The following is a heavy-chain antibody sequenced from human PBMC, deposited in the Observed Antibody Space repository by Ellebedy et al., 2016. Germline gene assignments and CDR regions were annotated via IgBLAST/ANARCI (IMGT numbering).Heavy chain of an antibody. Sequence: GGSLRLSXAASGFTFSSYAMSWVRQAPGKGLEWVSAISGSGGSTYYADSVKGRFTISRDNSKNTLYLQMNSLRAEDTAVYYCAKAPCESSGGSCALNYYYYGMDVWGQGTTVTVSS. J-gene: IGHJ6*02. CDR2: ISGSGGST. V-gene: IGHV3-23*01. D-gene: IGHD2-15*01. CDR3: AKAPCESSGGSCALNYYYYGMDV. CDR1: GFTFSSYA.